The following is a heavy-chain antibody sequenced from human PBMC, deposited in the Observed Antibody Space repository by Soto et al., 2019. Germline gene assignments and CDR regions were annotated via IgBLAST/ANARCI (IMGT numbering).Heavy chain of an antibody. V-gene: IGHV3-30*03. CDR2: ISSDGINK. J-gene: IGHJ4*02. D-gene: IGHD2-15*01. CDR3: AMDLYGGSSRFDF. Sequence: QVQLVESGGGAAQPGRSLRLSCAASGFTFSNNGIHWVRQAPGKGLEWVAVISSDGINKYYAVSVNGRSTISSDNSKTTLFLQMNSLRVEDTAVYYCAMDLYGGSSRFDFWGQGTLVTVSS. CDR1: GFTFSNNG.